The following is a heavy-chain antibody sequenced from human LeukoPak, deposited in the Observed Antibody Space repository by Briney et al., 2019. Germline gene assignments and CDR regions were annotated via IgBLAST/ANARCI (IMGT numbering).Heavy chain of an antibody. J-gene: IGHJ3*02. V-gene: IGHV4-39*02. D-gene: IGHD1-26*01. CDR1: GGSISSSSYY. CDR2: IYYSGST. CDR3: AREIGWEHHDAFDI. Sequence: PSETLSLTCTVSGGSISSSSYYWGWIRQPPGKGLEWIGSIYYSGSTYYNPSLKSRVTISVDTSKNQFSLKLSSVTAADTAVYYCAREIGWEHHDAFDIWGQGTMVTVSS.